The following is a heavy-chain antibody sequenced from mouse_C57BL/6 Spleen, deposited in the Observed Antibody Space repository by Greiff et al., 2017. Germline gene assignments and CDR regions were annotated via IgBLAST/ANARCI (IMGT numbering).Heavy chain of an antibody. Sequence: QVQLQQSGAELVKPGASVKLSCKASGYTFTEYTIHWVKPRSGQGLEWIGWFYPGSGSIKYNEKFKDKATLTADKSSSTVYMELSRLTSEDSAVYFCARHEDGGSSYDWYFDVWGTGTTVTVSS. V-gene: IGHV1-62-2*01. D-gene: IGHD1-1*01. CDR1: GYTFTEYT. CDR3: ARHEDGGSSYDWYFDV. J-gene: IGHJ1*03. CDR2: FYPGSGSI.